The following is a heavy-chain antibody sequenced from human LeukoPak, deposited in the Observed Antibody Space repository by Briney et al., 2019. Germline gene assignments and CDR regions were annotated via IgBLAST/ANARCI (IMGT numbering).Heavy chain of an antibody. CDR1: GFTFSSYW. CDR3: AKDQYSSSRNLDY. CDR2: IKQDGSEK. D-gene: IGHD6-13*01. Sequence: GGSLRLSCAASGFTFSSYWMSWVRQAPGKGLEWVANIKQDGSEKYYVDSVKGRFTISRDNAKNSLYLQMNSLRAEDTAVYYCAKDQYSSSRNLDYWGQGTLVTVSS. J-gene: IGHJ4*02. V-gene: IGHV3-7*01.